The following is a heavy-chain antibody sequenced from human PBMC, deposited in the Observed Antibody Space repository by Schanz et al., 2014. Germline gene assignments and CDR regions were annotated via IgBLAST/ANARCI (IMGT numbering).Heavy chain of an antibody. V-gene: IGHV3-23*01. CDR2: IGNGAVTI. CDR1: GLIFSNYV. J-gene: IGHJ3*02. D-gene: IGHD3-10*01. CDR3: AKGRFGELSAFDI. Sequence: EVQLLESGGGLVQPGGSLKLSCAASGLIFSNYVMSWVRQAPGRGLEWVSYIGNGAVTIYYADSVKGRFTISRDNSKNTLYLQMNSLRAEDTAVYYCAKGRFGELSAFDIWGQGTMVTVSS.